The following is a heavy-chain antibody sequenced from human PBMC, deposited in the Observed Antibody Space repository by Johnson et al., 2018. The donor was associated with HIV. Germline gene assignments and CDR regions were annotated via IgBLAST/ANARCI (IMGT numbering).Heavy chain of an antibody. CDR1: GFTFRNYG. V-gene: IGHV3-NL1*01. CDR3: ARVTNDAFDI. Sequence: QMQLVESGGGVVQPGRSLRLSCVASGFTFRNYGMHWVRQAPGKGLEWVSVIYSGGSTYYADSVKGRFTISRDSSKNTLYLQMNSLRAGDKAVYYCARVTNDAFDIWGQGTMVTVSS. J-gene: IGHJ3*02. CDR2: IYSGGST.